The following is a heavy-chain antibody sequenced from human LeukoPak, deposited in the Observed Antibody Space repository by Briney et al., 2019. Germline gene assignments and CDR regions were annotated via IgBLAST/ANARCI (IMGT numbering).Heavy chain of an antibody. CDR1: GFTFSTYS. V-gene: IGHV3-48*01. CDR3: TKGGPYYYYYMDV. J-gene: IGHJ6*03. CDR2: ISSSSSTI. Sequence: PGGSLRLSCGASGFTFSTYSMNWVRQAPGKGLEWVSYISSSSSTIYYADSVKGRFTVSRDNVKNSLYLQMNSLRAEDTAVYCCTKGGPYYYYYMDVWGKGTTVTVSS.